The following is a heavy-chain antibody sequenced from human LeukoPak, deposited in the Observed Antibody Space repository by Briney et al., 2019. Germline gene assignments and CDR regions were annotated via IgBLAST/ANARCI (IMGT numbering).Heavy chain of an antibody. V-gene: IGHV4-39*01. J-gene: IGHJ4*02. CDR3: ARHVLGDYYFDY. CDR1: GGSISSSSYY. Sequence: SETLSLTCTVSGGSISSSSYYWGWIRQPPGKGLEWIGSIYYSGSTYYNPSLKSRVTISVDTSKNQFSLKLSSVTAADTAVYYCARHVLGDYYFDYWGQGTLVTVSS. CDR2: IYYSGST. D-gene: IGHD3-16*01.